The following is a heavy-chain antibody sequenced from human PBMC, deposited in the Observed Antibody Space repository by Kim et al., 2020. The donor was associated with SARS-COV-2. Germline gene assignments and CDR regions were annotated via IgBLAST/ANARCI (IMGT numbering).Heavy chain of an antibody. CDR1: GGSISSTSYY. Sequence: SETLSLTCTVSGGSISSTSYYWTWIRQPPGKALEWIGSIYYIGSTSYNPSLKSRVTISVDTSKNQFSLELTSVLAADTAVYYCARVQPARRYYYFDYWGQGILVTVSS. CDR3: ARVQPARRYYYFDY. CDR2: IYYIGST. V-gene: IGHV4-39*01. D-gene: IGHD3-10*01. J-gene: IGHJ4*02.